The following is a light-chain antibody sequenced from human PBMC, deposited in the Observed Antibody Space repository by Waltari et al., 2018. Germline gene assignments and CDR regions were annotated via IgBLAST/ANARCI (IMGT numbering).Light chain of an antibody. CDR1: QSVLYSSNNQNY. CDR3: QQYYSTPYT. V-gene: IGKV4-1*01. CDR2: WAS. Sequence: DIVMTQSPDSLAVSLGERATIHCKPSQSVLYSSNNQNYLAWYQQKPGQPPKLLIYWASTRESGVPDRFSGSGSGTDFTLTISSLQAEDVAVYYCQQYYSTPYTFGQGTKLEIK. J-gene: IGKJ2*01.